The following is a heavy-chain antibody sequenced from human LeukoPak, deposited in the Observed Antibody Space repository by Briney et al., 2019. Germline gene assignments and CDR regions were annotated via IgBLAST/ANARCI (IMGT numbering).Heavy chain of an antibody. CDR3: ARDKGYYDSSTFDY. V-gene: IGHV1-18*01. Sequence: ASVKVSCKASGYTFTSYGISWVRQALGQGLEWMGWISAYNGNTNYAQKLQGRVTMTTDTSTSTAYMELRSLRSDDTAVYYCARDKGYYDSSTFDYWGQGTLVTVSS. CDR2: ISAYNGNT. J-gene: IGHJ4*02. CDR1: GYTFTSYG. D-gene: IGHD3-22*01.